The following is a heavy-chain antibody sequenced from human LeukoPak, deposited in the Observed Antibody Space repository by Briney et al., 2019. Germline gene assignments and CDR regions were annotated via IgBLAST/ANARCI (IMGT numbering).Heavy chain of an antibody. V-gene: IGHV3-30-3*01. CDR1: GLTFSSNA. J-gene: IGHJ4*02. D-gene: IGHD6-19*01. Sequence: PGRSLRLSCAASGLTFSSNAMHWVRQAPGKGLEWVAVISYDGSNKYYADSVKGRFTISRDNSKNTLYVQMNSLRAEDTAVYYCASTPYSSGWPFDYWGQGTLVTVSS. CDR2: ISYDGSNK. CDR3: ASTPYSSGWPFDY.